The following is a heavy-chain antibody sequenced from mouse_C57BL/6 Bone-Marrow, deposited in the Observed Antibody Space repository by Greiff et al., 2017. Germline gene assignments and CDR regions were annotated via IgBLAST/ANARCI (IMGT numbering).Heavy chain of an antibody. D-gene: IGHD2-2*01. CDR1: GYTFTSYW. Sequence: QVHVKQPGAELVRPGSSVKLSCKASGYTFTSYWMHWVKQRPIQGLEWIGNIDPSDSETHYNQKFKDKATLTVDKSSSTAYMQLSSLTSEDSAVYYCARGGYGYDYWYFDVWGTGTTVTVSS. CDR2: IDPSDSET. V-gene: IGHV1-52*01. J-gene: IGHJ1*03. CDR3: ARGGYGYDYWYFDV.